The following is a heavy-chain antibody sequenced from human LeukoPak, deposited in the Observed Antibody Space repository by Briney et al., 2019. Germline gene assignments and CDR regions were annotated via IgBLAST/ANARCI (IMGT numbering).Heavy chain of an antibody. CDR3: ARDHCSGGSCSERIFDY. V-gene: IGHV1-2*02. D-gene: IGHD2-15*01. CDR1: GYTFTGYY. Sequence: GASVKVSCKASGYTFTGYYMHWVRQAPGQGLEWMAIINPSGGSTSYAQKFQGRVTMTRDTSISTAYMELSRLRSDDTAVYYCARDHCSGGSCSERIFDYWGQGTLVTVSS. CDR2: INPSGGST. J-gene: IGHJ4*02.